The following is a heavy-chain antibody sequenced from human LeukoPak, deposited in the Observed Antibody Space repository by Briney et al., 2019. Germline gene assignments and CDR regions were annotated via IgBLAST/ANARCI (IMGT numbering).Heavy chain of an antibody. V-gene: IGHV3-23*01. CDR1: GFTFSSYA. CDR2: ISGSGGST. J-gene: IGHJ5*02. CDR3: AKAFTGSYRFDP. D-gene: IGHD3-10*01. Sequence: GGSQRLSCAASGFTFSSYAMSWVRQAPGKGLEWVSAISGSGGSTYYADSVKGRFTISRDNSKNTLYLQMNSLRAEDTAVYYCAKAFTGSYRFDPWGQGTLVTVSS.